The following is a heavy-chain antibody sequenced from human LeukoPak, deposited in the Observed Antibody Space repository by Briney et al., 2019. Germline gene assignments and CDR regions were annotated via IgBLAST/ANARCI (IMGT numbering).Heavy chain of an antibody. V-gene: IGHV1-18*01. J-gene: IGHJ4*02. D-gene: IGHD5-18*01. CDR1: GYTFTSYG. Sequence: VASVKVSCKASGYTFTSYGISWVRQAPGQGLEWMGWISAYNGNTNYAQKLQGRVTMTTDTSTSTAYMELRSLRSADTAVYYCARAGREYSYGRELDYWGQGTLVTVSS. CDR2: ISAYNGNT. CDR3: ARAGREYSYGRELDY.